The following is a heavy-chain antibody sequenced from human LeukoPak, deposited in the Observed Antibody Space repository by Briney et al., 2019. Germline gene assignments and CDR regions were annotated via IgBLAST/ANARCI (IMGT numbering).Heavy chain of an antibody. D-gene: IGHD3-22*01. Sequence: SETLSLTCTVSGGSISSYYWSWIRQPPGKGLEWIGYIYYSGSTNYNPSLKSRVTISVDTSKNQFSLKLSSVTAADMAVYFCARWPMTNLAFDVWGQGTMVTVSS. CDR1: GGSISSYY. CDR3: ARWPMTNLAFDV. CDR2: IYYSGST. J-gene: IGHJ3*01. V-gene: IGHV4-59*01.